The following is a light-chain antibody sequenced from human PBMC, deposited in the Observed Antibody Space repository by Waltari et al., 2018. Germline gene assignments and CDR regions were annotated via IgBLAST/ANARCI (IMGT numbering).Light chain of an antibody. Sequence: QSVLTQPPSAAGTPGQSVTLSCSGSRSNIDSNYVYWYQHLPGTAPKLLIHKNKQRPSGVPDRFSGSKSGTSASLAISGLRSEDEADYYCCSRTGRDSVIFGGGTKVTVL. J-gene: IGLJ2*01. CDR3: CSRTGRDSVI. CDR2: KNK. V-gene: IGLV1-47*01. CDR1: RSNIDSNY.